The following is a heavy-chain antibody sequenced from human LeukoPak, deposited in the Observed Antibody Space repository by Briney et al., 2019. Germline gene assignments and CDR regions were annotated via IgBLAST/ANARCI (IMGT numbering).Heavy chain of an antibody. Sequence: GASAKVSCKASGGTFSNYAITWVRQAPGQGLEWRGGIIPVFGTPNYAQKFQGRVTVTADKSTSTAYMELSSLRSEDTAVYYCARGFGSAWYGTFFDYWGQGTLVTVSS. D-gene: IGHD6-13*01. J-gene: IGHJ4*02. CDR3: ARGFGSAWYGTFFDY. V-gene: IGHV1-69*06. CDR1: GGTFSNYA. CDR2: IIPVFGTP.